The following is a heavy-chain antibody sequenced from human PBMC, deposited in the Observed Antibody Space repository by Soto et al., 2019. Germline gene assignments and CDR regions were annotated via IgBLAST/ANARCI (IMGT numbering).Heavy chain of an antibody. D-gene: IGHD3-10*01. Sequence: SETLSLTCTVSGGSISSGAYYWSWIRQPPGKGLEWIGYIYSSGSTYYNPSLKSRVTISVDTSKNQFSLKLRSVTAADTAVYYCARVDGSAPWYYYGMDVWGQGTTVTVSS. CDR2: IYSSGST. CDR1: GGSISSGAYY. V-gene: IGHV4-30-4*01. J-gene: IGHJ6*02. CDR3: ARVDGSAPWYYYGMDV.